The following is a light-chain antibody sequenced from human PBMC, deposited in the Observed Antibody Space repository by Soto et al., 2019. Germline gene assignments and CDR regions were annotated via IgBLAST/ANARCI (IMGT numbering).Light chain of an antibody. V-gene: IGLV2-11*01. CDR1: SSDVGGYNY. J-gene: IGLJ3*02. Sequence: QSALTQPRSVSGSPGQSVTISCTGTSSDVGGYNYVSWYQLHPGTAPKLMIYDVSKRPSGVPDRFSGSKSGNTASLTISGLQAEYEADYSCCSYAGSYTWVFGGGTKVTVL. CDR3: CSYAGSYTWV. CDR2: DVS.